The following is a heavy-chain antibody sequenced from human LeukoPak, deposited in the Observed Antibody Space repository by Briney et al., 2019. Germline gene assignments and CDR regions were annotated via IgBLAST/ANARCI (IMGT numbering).Heavy chain of an antibody. D-gene: IGHD6-13*01. CDR3: ARASSSWNAFDH. Sequence: ASVKVSCKASGYTFTSYYMHRVRQAPGQGLEWMGIINPSGGSTRYAQKFQGRVTMTRDTSTSIVNMELSSLRSEDTAVYYCARASSSWNAFDHWGQGTLVTVSS. V-gene: IGHV1-46*01. J-gene: IGHJ4*02. CDR2: INPSGGST. CDR1: GYTFTSYY.